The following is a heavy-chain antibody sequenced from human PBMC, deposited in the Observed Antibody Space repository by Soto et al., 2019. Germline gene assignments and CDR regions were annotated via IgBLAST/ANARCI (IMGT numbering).Heavy chain of an antibody. CDR3: ARVGSGYVRGFDY. D-gene: IGHD5-12*01. Sequence: ETLSLTCTVSGGSISNYYWSWIRQPPGKGLEWIGYIYFTGSTRYNSSLKSRVTISVDTSKNQFSLKLYSVTAEDTAVYYCARVGSGYVRGFDYWGQGILVTVSS. CDR1: GGSISNYY. CDR2: IYFTGST. J-gene: IGHJ4*02. V-gene: IGHV4-59*01.